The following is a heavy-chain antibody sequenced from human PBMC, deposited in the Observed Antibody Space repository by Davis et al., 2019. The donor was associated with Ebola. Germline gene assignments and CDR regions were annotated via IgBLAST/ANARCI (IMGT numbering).Heavy chain of an antibody. Sequence: GESLKISCAASGFTFSNYWMHWVRQAPGKGLVWVSRINRDESGTTYADSVKGRFTISRDNAKNSLYLQMNSLRAEDTAVYYCATGGMDVWGQGTTVTVSS. J-gene: IGHJ6*02. V-gene: IGHV3-74*01. CDR1: GFTFSNYW. CDR3: ATGGMDV. CDR2: INRDESGT. D-gene: IGHD1-14*01.